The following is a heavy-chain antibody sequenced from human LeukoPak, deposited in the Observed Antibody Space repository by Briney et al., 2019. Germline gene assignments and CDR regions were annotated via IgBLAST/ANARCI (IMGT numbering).Heavy chain of an antibody. D-gene: IGHD6-19*01. CDR2: IWYDGTNK. CDR3: ARTRYNSGGGDY. V-gene: IGHV3-33*01. J-gene: IGHJ4*02. CDR1: GFTFSSYC. Sequence: GGSLRLSCAASGFTFSSYCMHWVRQAPGKGLEWVAVIWYDGTNKYYADSVEGRFTISRDNSKNTLYLQMNSLRAEDTAVYYCARTRYNSGGGDYWGQGTPVTVSP.